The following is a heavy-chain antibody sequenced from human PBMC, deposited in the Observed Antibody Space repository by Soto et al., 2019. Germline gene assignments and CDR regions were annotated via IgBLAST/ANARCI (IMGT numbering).Heavy chain of an antibody. Sequence: EVQLVESGGGLVQPGGSLRLSCAASGFTFSAYSMNWVRQAPGKGLEWVSYIISSSSTIYYADSVKGRFTISRDNAKNSVYLQMNSLRDEDTAVYYCARDRPADYWGQGTLVTASS. CDR2: IISSSSTI. V-gene: IGHV3-48*02. CDR1: GFTFSAYS. CDR3: ARDRPADY. J-gene: IGHJ4*02.